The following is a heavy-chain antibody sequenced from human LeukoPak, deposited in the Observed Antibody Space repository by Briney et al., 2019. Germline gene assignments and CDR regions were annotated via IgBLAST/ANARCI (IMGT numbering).Heavy chain of an antibody. CDR3: ARAYCSGGSCYSEVYYYGMDV. Sequence: GGSLRLFCAASGFTFSSYAMYWVRQAPGKGLEWVAVISYDGSNKYYADSVKGRFTISRDNSKNTLYLQMNSLSAEDTAVYYCARAYCSGGSCYSEVYYYGMDVWGQGTTVTVSS. CDR1: GFTFSSYA. D-gene: IGHD2-15*01. V-gene: IGHV3-30*04. J-gene: IGHJ6*02. CDR2: ISYDGSNK.